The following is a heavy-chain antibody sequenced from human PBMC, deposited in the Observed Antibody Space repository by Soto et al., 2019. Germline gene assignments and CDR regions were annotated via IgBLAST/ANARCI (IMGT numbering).Heavy chain of an antibody. V-gene: IGHV3-30*18. J-gene: IGHJ4*02. CDR1: GFTFNKYG. D-gene: IGHD3-16*01. Sequence: QVQLVESGGSVVQPGRSLRLSCAASGFTFNKYGMHWVRQAPGKGLEWVAAISNDGSSEYYADSVLGRFTISRDNPKNTLYLQMNSLKSEETAVYSCANLERGSYFAYWGQGTLVTVSS. CDR2: ISNDGSSE. CDR3: ANLERGSYFAY.